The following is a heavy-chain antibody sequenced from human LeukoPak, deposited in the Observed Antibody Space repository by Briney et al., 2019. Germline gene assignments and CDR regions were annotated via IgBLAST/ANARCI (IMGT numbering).Heavy chain of an antibody. CDR2: IIPIFGTA. V-gene: IGHV1-69*13. CDR3: ARDGPPEYYFDY. J-gene: IGHJ4*02. CDR1: GGTFSSYA. Sequence: SVKVSCKASGGTFSSYAISWVRQPPGQGLEWMGGIIPIFGTANYAQKFQGRVTITADESTSTAYMQLSSLRSEDTAVYYCARDGPPEYYFDYWGQGTLVTVSS.